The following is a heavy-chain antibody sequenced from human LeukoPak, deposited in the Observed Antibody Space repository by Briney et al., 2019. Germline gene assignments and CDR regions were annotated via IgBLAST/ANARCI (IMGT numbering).Heavy chain of an antibody. J-gene: IGHJ5*02. CDR3: ARRGPVVPAAMFLSDWFDP. D-gene: IGHD2-2*01. Sequence: GESLKISCKGSGYSFTSYWIGWVRQMPGKGLEWMGIIYPGDSDTRYSPSFQGQVTISADKSISTAYLQWSSLKASDTAMYYCARRGPVVPAAMFLSDWFDPWGQGTLVTVPS. CDR1: GYSFTSYW. V-gene: IGHV5-51*01. CDR2: IYPGDSDT.